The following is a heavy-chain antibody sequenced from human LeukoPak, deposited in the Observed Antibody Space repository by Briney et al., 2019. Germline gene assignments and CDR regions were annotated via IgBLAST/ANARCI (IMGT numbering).Heavy chain of an antibody. J-gene: IGHJ4*02. V-gene: IGHV1-18*01. D-gene: IGHD6-13*01. Sequence: ASVKVPCKASGYTFTSYGISWVRQAPGQGLEWMGWISAYNGNTNYAQKLQGRVTMTTDTSTSTAYMELRSLRSDDTAVYYCARGGYSSSWYLHDFDYWGQGTLVTVSS. CDR1: GYTFTSYG. CDR2: ISAYNGNT. CDR3: ARGGYSSSWYLHDFDY.